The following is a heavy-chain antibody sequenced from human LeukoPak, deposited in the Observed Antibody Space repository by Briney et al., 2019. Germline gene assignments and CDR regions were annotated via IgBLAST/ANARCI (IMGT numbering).Heavy chain of an antibody. Sequence: PGGSLRLSCSASGFTFRNNAMHWVRQAPGKGLEYVSAISSNGGTTYYADSVKGRFTISRDNSKNTLYLQMSSLRADDTAVYYCVKLYSSSWSQFDYWGQGTLVTVSS. J-gene: IGHJ4*02. D-gene: IGHD6-13*01. CDR1: GFTFRNNA. CDR2: ISSNGGTT. V-gene: IGHV3-64D*06. CDR3: VKLYSSSWSQFDY.